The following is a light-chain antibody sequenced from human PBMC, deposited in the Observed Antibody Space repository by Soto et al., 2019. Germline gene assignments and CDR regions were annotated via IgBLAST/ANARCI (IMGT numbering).Light chain of an antibody. J-gene: IGKJ5*01. V-gene: IGKV3-15*01. CDR1: QSVSSY. CDR3: QQYQTYST. Sequence: EIVLTQSPATLSLSPGERATLSCRASQSVSSYLAWYQQKPGQAPRLLIYGASTRATGIPARFSGSGSGTEFTLTISSLQPDDFATYFCQQYQTYSTFGQGTRLEIK. CDR2: GAS.